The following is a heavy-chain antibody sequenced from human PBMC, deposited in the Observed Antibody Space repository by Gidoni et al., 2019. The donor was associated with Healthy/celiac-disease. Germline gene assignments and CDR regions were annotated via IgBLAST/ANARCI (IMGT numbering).Heavy chain of an antibody. Sequence: EVQLVESGGGLVQPGGSLRLSCAASGFTSSSYSLNWVRQAPGKGLEWVSYISSSSSTIYYADSVKGRFTISRDNAKNSLYLQMNSLRDEDTAVYYCARDWCSSTSCYPAFDIWGQGTMVTVSS. CDR3: ARDWCSSTSCYPAFDI. D-gene: IGHD2-2*01. V-gene: IGHV3-48*02. CDR1: GFTSSSYS. J-gene: IGHJ3*02. CDR2: ISSSSSTI.